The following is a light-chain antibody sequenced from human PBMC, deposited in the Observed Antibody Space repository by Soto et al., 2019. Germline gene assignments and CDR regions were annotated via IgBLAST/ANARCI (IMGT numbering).Light chain of an antibody. CDR3: QQYGSSPRT. J-gene: IGKJ1*01. CDR2: GAS. CDR1: QSVSSSY. V-gene: IGKV3-20*01. Sequence: EMLLTQPPATLSLSPGERAPPSSRFSQSVSSSYLAWYQQKPGQAPRLLIYGASSRATGIPDRFSGSGSGTDFTLTISRLEPEDFGVYYCQQYGSSPRTFGQGTKVDI.